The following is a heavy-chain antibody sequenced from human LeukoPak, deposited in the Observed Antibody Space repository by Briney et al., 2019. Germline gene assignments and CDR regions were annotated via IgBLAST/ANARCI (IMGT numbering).Heavy chain of an antibody. Sequence: GGSLRLSCAASGFIFTSYDMNRVRQAPGKGLEWVSYISSSSVTIYYADSVKGRFTVSRDNAKNSLYLQMNSLSAEDTAVYYCVGSTHFDYWGQGTLVTVSS. CDR2: ISSSSVTI. V-gene: IGHV3-48*01. CDR1: GFIFTSYD. J-gene: IGHJ4*02. CDR3: VGSTHFDY.